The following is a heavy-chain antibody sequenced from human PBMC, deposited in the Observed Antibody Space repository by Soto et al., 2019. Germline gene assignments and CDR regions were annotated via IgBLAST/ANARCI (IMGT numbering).Heavy chain of an antibody. CDR2: IYYDGSNK. CDR1: EFIFSTYG. V-gene: IGHV3-33*01. CDR3: ARDSKDDGSGYYGGFDY. Sequence: QVHLVESGGGVVQPGRSLRLSCAASEFIFSTYGMHWVRQSPGKGLEWVAAIYYDGSNKYYADSVKGRFTISRDNSRNTLYLQMNSLRAEDTAVYYCARDSKDDGSGYYGGFDYWGQGTLVAVSS. J-gene: IGHJ4*02. D-gene: IGHD3-22*01.